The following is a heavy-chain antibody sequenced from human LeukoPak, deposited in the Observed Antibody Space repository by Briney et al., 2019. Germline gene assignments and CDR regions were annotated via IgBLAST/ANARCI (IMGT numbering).Heavy chain of an antibody. CDR1: GYTFTSYG. V-gene: IGHV1-18*01. Sequence: ASVKVSCKASGYTFTSYGISWVRQAPGQGLEWMGWISAYNGNTNYAQKLQGRVTMTTDTSTSTAYMELRSLRSDDTAVYYCARLLQTAGTEYWFDPWGQGTLVTVSS. D-gene: IGHD6-19*01. CDR3: ARLLQTAGTEYWFDP. J-gene: IGHJ5*02. CDR2: ISAYNGNT.